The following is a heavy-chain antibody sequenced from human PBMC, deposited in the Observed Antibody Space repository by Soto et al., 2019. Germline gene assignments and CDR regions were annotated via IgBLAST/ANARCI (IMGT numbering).Heavy chain of an antibody. Sequence: QVQLQESGPGLVKPSETLSLTCTVSGGSISSYYWSWIRQPPGKGLEWIGYIYYSGSTNYNPSLKSRVPISVDTSKNQISLKLSSVTAADTAVYYCARIPTSRSGYEYYYYGMDVWGQGTTVTVSS. J-gene: IGHJ6*02. CDR1: GGSISSYY. V-gene: IGHV4-59*01. CDR3: ARIPTSRSGYEYYYYGMDV. D-gene: IGHD3-22*01. CDR2: IYYSGST.